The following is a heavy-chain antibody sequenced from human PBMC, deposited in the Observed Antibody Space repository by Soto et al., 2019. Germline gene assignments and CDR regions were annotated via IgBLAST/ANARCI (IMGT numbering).Heavy chain of an antibody. CDR2: INHSGET. CDR3: ARASQCKSYFDCFAWLDY. Sequence: SDTLSLTCTVYGVSFSGYYWSWIRPPPGKGLEWIGEINHSGETNYNPSLTGRVIMSLDTSKNQFSLNLTSVTAADTAVYYCARASQCKSYFDCFAWLDYWGQGTLVNVSS. J-gene: IGHJ4*02. V-gene: IGHV4-34*01. CDR1: GVSFSGYY. D-gene: IGHD3-9*01.